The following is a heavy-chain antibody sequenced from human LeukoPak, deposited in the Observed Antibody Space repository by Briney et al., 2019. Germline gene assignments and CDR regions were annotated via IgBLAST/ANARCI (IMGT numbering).Heavy chain of an antibody. J-gene: IGHJ4*02. CDR2: IYPGDSDT. D-gene: IGHD3-22*01. CDR1: GYSFTSYW. CDR3: ARSYYYDSSGYYYEPFDY. V-gene: IGHV5-51*01. Sequence: GESLKISCKGSGYSFTSYWIGWVRQMPGKSLEWMGIIYPGDSDTRYSPSFQGQVTISADKSISTAYLQWSSLKASDTAMYYCARSYYYDSSGYYYEPFDYWGQGTLVTVSS.